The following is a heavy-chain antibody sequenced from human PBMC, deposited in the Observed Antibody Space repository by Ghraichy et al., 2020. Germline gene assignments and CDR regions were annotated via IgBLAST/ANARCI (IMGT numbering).Heavy chain of an antibody. Sequence: GGSLRLSCAASGFTFSSYWMSWVRQAPGKGLEWVANIKEDGSEKYYVDSVKGRFTISRDNAKNSLYLQMNSLRAEDTAVYYCARYSATGTLGYWGQGTLVTVSS. J-gene: IGHJ4*02. CDR1: GFTFSSYW. D-gene: IGHD1-26*01. CDR2: IKEDGSEK. CDR3: ARYSATGTLGY. V-gene: IGHV3-7*01.